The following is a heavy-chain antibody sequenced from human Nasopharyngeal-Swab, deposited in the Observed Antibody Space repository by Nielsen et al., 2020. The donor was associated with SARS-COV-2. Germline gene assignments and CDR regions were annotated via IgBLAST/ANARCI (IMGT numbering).Heavy chain of an antibody. Sequence: ASVKVSCKASGYTFTNNYLHWVRQAPGQGPEWMGTIKPSGGGPFYTEKFQGRVTVTSDTSTNTVYMELGDVRCEDTAVYYCAREGGGDVKYFDYWGQGTLVTVSS. V-gene: IGHV1-46*01. CDR1: GYTFTNNY. J-gene: IGHJ4*02. D-gene: IGHD4-17*01. CDR3: AREGGGDVKYFDY. CDR2: IKPSGGGP.